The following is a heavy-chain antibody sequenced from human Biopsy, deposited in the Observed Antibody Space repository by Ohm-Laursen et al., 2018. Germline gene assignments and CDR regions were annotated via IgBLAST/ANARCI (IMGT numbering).Heavy chain of an antibody. CDR1: GGSIRSDY. D-gene: IGHD2/OR15-2a*01. CDR2: IYYSGST. Sequence: SDTLSLTCAVSGGSIRSDYWSWIRQPPGQGLEWIGNIYYSGSTNYNPSLKSRVTISVDTSKNKFSLRLSSVTAADPAVYYCARATNSTGWPYYYFYGMDVWGQGTTVTVSS. V-gene: IGHV4-59*07. J-gene: IGHJ6*02. CDR3: ARATNSTGWPYYYFYGMDV.